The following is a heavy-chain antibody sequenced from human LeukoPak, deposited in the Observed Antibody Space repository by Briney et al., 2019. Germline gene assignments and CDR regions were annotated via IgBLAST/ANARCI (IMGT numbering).Heavy chain of an antibody. CDR1: GGSFSAYY. Sequence: PSETLSLTCGVYGGSFSAYYWGWIRQPPGKGLEWIGEINHSGSTNYNPSLKSRVTISVDTSKNQFSLKLSSVTAADTAVYYCVIAVAALFDYWGQGTLVTVSS. CDR2: INHSGST. V-gene: IGHV4-34*01. D-gene: IGHD6-19*01. CDR3: VIAVAALFDY. J-gene: IGHJ4*02.